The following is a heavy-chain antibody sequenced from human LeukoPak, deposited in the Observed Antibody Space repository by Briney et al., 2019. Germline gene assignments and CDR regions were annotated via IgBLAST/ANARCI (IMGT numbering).Heavy chain of an antibody. CDR1: GFTFSSYA. Sequence: PGGSLRLSCEASGFTFSSYAMSWVRQAPGKGLEGVAVIWYDGSHKYYADSVKGRFTISRDNSKNTLNLQMNSLRAEDTAVYYCARDVPDSGNYYPDAFDIWGQGTMVTVSS. J-gene: IGHJ3*02. CDR2: IWYDGSHK. CDR3: ARDVPDSGNYYPDAFDI. V-gene: IGHV3-33*08. D-gene: IGHD3-10*01.